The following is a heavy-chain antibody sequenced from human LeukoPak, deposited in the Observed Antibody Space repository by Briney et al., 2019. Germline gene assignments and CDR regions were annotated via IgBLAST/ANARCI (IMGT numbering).Heavy chain of an antibody. D-gene: IGHD6-13*01. V-gene: IGHV3-7*01. CDR2: IKQDGSEK. CDR1: GFTFSSYW. CDR3: ARDRAAAGGTFDY. J-gene: IGHJ4*02. Sequence: PGGSLRLSCAASGFTFSSYWVSWVRQAPGKGLEWVANIKQDGSEKYYVDSVKGRFTISRDNAKNSLYLQMNSLRAEDTAVYYCARDRAAAGGTFDYWGQGTLVTVSS.